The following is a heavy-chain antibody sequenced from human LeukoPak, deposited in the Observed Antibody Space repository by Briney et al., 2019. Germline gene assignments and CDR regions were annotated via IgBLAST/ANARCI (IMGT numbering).Heavy chain of an antibody. Sequence: SETLSLTCTVSGGSISSYYWSWIRQPPGKGLEWIGYIYYSGSTNYNPSLKSRVTISVDTSKNQFSLKLSSVTAAETAVYYCARTPLYCSSTSCQGGWFDPWGQGTLVTVSS. CDR2: IYYSGST. D-gene: IGHD2-2*01. CDR3: ARTPLYCSSTSCQGGWFDP. CDR1: GGSISSYY. V-gene: IGHV4-59*01. J-gene: IGHJ5*02.